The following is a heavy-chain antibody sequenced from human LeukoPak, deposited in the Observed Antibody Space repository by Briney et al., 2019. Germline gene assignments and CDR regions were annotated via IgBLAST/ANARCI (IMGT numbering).Heavy chain of an antibody. CDR2: ISAYNGNT. CDR1: GYTFTSYG. V-gene: IGHV1-18*01. D-gene: IGHD6-6*01. CDR3: AASSIAALSSDY. Sequence: ASVKVSCKASGYTFTSYGISWVRQAPGQGLEWMGWISAYNGNTNYAQKLQGRVTMTTDTSTSTAYMELRSLRSDDTPVYYCAASSIAALSSDYWGQGTLVTVSS. J-gene: IGHJ4*02.